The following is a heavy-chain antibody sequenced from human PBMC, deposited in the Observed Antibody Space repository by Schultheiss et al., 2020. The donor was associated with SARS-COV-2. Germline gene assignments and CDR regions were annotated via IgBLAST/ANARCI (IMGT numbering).Heavy chain of an antibody. J-gene: IGHJ4*02. V-gene: IGHV4-38-2*02. CDR3: ATDGVRYDFWTGFEN. CDR1: GYSISSGYY. CDR2: IYYSGST. Sequence: SETLSLTCAVSGYSISSGYYWGWIRQPPGKGLEWIGYIYYSGSTNYNPSLKSRVTISVDTSKNQFSLKLSSVTAADTAVYYCATDGVRYDFWTGFENWGQGTLVTVSS. D-gene: IGHD3-3*01.